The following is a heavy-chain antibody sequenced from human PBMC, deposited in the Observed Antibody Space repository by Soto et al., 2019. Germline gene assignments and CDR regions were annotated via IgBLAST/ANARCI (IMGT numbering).Heavy chain of an antibody. CDR1: GYTFTSYG. D-gene: IGHD2-2*01. J-gene: IGHJ4*02. CDR2: ISAYNGNT. Sequence: ASVKVSCKASGYTFTSYGISWVRQAPGQGLEWMGWISAYNGNTNYAQKLQGRVTMTTDTSTSTAYMELRSLRSDDTAVYYCARDSGYCSSTSCRYFDYWGKGTLVTVSS. V-gene: IGHV1-18*01. CDR3: ARDSGYCSSTSCRYFDY.